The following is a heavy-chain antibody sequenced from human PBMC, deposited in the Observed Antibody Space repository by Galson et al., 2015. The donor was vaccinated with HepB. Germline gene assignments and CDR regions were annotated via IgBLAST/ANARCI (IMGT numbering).Heavy chain of an antibody. Sequence: SLRLSCAASGFTLRSYWMHWVRQAPGKGLVWVSRINSDGSSTNYADSVKGRFTISRDNAKNTLYLQMNSLRAEDTAVYYYARESVEMATMIYWGQGTLVTVSS. CDR2: INSDGSST. D-gene: IGHD5-24*01. V-gene: IGHV3-74*01. J-gene: IGHJ4*02. CDR3: ARESVEMATMIY. CDR1: GFTLRSYW.